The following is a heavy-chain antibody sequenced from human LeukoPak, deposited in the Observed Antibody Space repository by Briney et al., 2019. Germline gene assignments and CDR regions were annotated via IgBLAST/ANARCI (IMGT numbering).Heavy chain of an antibody. CDR3: ARGPRSGSLNWFDP. V-gene: IGHV3-30*04. J-gene: IGHJ5*02. CDR2: ISYDGSNK. CDR1: GFTFSSYT. D-gene: IGHD3-10*01. Sequence: GGSLRLSCAASGFTFSSYTMHWVRQAPGKGLEWVAVISYDGSNKYYADSVTGRFTISRENSKNTLYLQMISLRTEDTAVYYCARGPRSGSLNWFDPWGQGTLVTVSS.